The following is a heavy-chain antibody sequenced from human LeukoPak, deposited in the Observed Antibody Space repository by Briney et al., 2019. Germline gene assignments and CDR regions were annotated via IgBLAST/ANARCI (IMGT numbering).Heavy chain of an antibody. CDR1: GYTLTELS. Sequence: GASVKVSCKVSGYTLTELSMHWVRQPPGKGLEWMGGFDPEDGETIYAQKFQGRVTMTEDTSTDTAYMELSSLRSEDTAVYYCATSTPPNDYGDSYYGMDVWGHGITVTVSS. J-gene: IGHJ6*02. D-gene: IGHD4-17*01. V-gene: IGHV1-24*01. CDR2: FDPEDGET. CDR3: ATSTPPNDYGDSYYGMDV.